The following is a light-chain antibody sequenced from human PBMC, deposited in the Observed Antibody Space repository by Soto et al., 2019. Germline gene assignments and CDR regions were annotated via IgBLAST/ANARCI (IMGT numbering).Light chain of an antibody. CDR3: QHYGGSPPNT. J-gene: IGKJ2*01. Sequence: EVVLTQSPGTLYLSPGERATLSCGASQSISSNYLAWYQQKPGLAPRLVIYDAYIRATGIPDRFRGSGSGTDFTLTISRLEPEDFAVYYCQHYGGSPPNTFGQGTRLQIK. V-gene: IGKV3D-20*01. CDR1: QSISSNY. CDR2: DAY.